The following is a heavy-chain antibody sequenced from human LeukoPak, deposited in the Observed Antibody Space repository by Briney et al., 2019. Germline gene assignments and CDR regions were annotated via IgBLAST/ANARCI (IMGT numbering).Heavy chain of an antibody. CDR3: AKRGTPYYYDSSGYPPDY. CDR2: ISGSGGST. CDR1: GFTFSSYA. V-gene: IGHV3-23*01. D-gene: IGHD3-22*01. Sequence: GGSLRLSCAASGFTFSSYAMSWVRQAPGKGVEWVSAISGSGGSTYYADSVKGRFTISRDNSKNTLYLQMNSLRAEDTAVYYCAKRGTPYYYDSSGYPPDYWGQGTLVTVSS. J-gene: IGHJ4*02.